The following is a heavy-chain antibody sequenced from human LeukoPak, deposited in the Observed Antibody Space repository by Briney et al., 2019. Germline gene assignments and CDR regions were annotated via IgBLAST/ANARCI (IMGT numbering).Heavy chain of an antibody. Sequence: ASVKVSCKASGYTFTSYDTNWVRQATGQGLEWMGWMNPNSGNTGYAQKFQGRVTMTRNTSISTAYMELSSLRSEDTAVYYCARGDSYYDSSGYYSIGFDYWGQGTLVTVSS. J-gene: IGHJ4*02. CDR2: MNPNSGNT. CDR3: ARGDSYYDSSGYYSIGFDY. D-gene: IGHD3-22*01. CDR1: GYTFTSYD. V-gene: IGHV1-8*01.